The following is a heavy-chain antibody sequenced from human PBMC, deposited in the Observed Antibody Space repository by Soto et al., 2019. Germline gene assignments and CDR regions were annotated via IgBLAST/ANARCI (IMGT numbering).Heavy chain of an antibody. Sequence: QVQLQESGPGLLKPSQTLSLTCNVSNGYINSGGFYWSWIRQHPGKGLEWIGYIFHSGSTLYNPSLYSRVSLSADTSKNQLSLNLRSVTVADTAVYYCGRGGIAGHWFDPWGQGILVTVSS. D-gene: IGHD6-13*01. CDR3: GRGGIAGHWFDP. J-gene: IGHJ5*02. CDR2: IFHSGST. CDR1: NGYINSGGFY. V-gene: IGHV4-31*03.